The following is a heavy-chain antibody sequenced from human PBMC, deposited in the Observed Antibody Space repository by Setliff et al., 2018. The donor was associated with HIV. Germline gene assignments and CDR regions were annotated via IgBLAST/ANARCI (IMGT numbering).Heavy chain of an antibody. CDR2: INTNTGNP. CDR3: ARGAYQYYDSSGYYQGNFDY. CDR1: GYTFTSYA. D-gene: IGHD3-22*01. V-gene: IGHV7-4-1*02. Sequence: ASVKASCKASGYTFTSYAMNWVRQAPGQGLEWMGWINTNTGNPTYAQGFTGRFVFSLDTSVSTAYLQISSLKAEDTAVYYCARGAYQYYDSSGYYQGNFDYWGQGTLVTVSS. J-gene: IGHJ4*02.